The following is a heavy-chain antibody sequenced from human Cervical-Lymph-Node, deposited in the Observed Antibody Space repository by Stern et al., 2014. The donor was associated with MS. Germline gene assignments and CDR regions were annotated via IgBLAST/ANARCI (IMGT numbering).Heavy chain of an antibody. J-gene: IGHJ5*02. CDR1: GFSFTTHY. CDR2: INPNSGTT. D-gene: IGHD1-1*01. V-gene: IGHV1-46*03. Sequence: QVQLVQSGAEVKKPGASVNVSCEASGFSFTTHYMHWIRQAPGAGLEWVGMINPNSGTTSYARQFQVRVIITRDTSTSTIYMELTGLRSEDTALYFCTRVQRERRALDHFDPWGQGTLVTVSS. CDR3: TRVQRERRALDHFDP.